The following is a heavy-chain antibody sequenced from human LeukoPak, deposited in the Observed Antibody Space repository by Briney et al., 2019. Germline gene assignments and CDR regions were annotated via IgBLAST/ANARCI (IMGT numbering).Heavy chain of an antibody. D-gene: IGHD3-3*01. Sequence: ASVKVSCKASGGIFSSYVISWVRQAPGQGLEWMGGIIPIFGTANYAQKFQGRVTITADESTSTAYMELSSLRSEDTAVYYCARDRLITIFGVAKPLLQFDPWGQETLVTVSS. CDR3: ARDRLITIFGVAKPLLQFDP. CDR1: GGIFSSYV. J-gene: IGHJ5*02. CDR2: IIPIFGTA. V-gene: IGHV1-69*13.